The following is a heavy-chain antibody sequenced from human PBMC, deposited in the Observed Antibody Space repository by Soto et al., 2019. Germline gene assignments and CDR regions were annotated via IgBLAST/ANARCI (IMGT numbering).Heavy chain of an antibody. Sequence: GGSLRLSCAASGFTFSRYAMSWVRQAPGRGLDWVSGITGSGSITYYAASVKGRFTISRDHSKNTLYLQMNSLRVEDTALYYCARYGIGGTAFRGFLDYWGQGTLVTVSS. CDR3: ARYGIGGTAFRGFLDY. J-gene: IGHJ4*02. CDR2: ITGSGSIT. V-gene: IGHV3-23*01. D-gene: IGHD2-15*01. CDR1: GFTFSRYA.